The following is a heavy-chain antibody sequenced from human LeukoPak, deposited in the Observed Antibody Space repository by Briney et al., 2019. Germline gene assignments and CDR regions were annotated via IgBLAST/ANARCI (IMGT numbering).Heavy chain of an antibody. J-gene: IGHJ4*02. D-gene: IGHD5-12*01. CDR1: GGTFSSYA. V-gene: IGHV1-69*04. CDR2: IIPILGIA. Sequence: ASVKVSCKASGGTFSSYAISWVRQAPGQGLEWMGRIIPILGIANYAQKFQGRVTITADKSTSTAYMELSSLRSEDTAVYYCARVGGVARSFDYWGQGTLVTVSS. CDR3: ARVGGVARSFDY.